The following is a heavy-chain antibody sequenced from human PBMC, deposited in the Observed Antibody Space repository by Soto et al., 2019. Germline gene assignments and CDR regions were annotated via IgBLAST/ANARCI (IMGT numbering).Heavy chain of an antibody. CDR1: GGSISSSSYY. V-gene: IGHV4-39*02. D-gene: IGHD3-16*01. CDR2: IYYSGST. Sequence: TSETLSLTCTVSGGSISSSSYYWGWIRQPPGKGLEWIGSIYYSGSTYYNPSLKSRVTISVDTSKNQFSLKLSSVTAADTAVYYCARDAFGYYYGMDVWGQGTTVTVSS. J-gene: IGHJ6*02. CDR3: ARDAFGYYYGMDV.